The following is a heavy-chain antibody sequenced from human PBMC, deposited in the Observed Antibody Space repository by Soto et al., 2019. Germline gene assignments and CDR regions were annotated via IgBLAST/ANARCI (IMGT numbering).Heavy chain of an antibody. D-gene: IGHD5-12*01. CDR3: ARAPQDGYNTLDY. CDR2: INPNSGAT. CDR1: GYTFTGYY. J-gene: IGHJ4*02. V-gene: IGHV1-2*02. Sequence: ASVKVSCKASGYTFTGYYMHWVRQAPGQGLEWMGWINPNSGATSYAQKLQGRVTMTTDTSTSTAYMELRSLRSDDTAVYYCARAPQDGYNTLDYWGQGTLVTV.